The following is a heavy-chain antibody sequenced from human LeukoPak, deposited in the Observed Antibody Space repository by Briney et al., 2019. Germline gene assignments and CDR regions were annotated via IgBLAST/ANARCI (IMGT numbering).Heavy chain of an antibody. CDR3: ASCPPQHQLLYGYSYYGMDV. J-gene: IGHJ6*02. CDR1: GYTFTLYY. V-gene: IGHV1-2*02. CDR2: INPNSGGT. D-gene: IGHD2-2*02. Sequence: ASVNVSYKASGYTFTLYYMLWVRQSPAQAREGVGWINPNSGGTNYAQKFQGRVPMPRDTSISTAYMELSRLRSDDTAVYYCASCPPQHQLLYGYSYYGMDVWGQGTTVTVSS.